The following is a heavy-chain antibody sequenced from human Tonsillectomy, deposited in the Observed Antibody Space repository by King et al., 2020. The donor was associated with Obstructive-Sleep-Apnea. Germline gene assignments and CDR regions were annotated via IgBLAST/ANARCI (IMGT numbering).Heavy chain of an antibody. Sequence: VQLVQSGAEVKKPGESLKISCKASGYSFTTYWIGWGRQMPGKGLEWMGIIYPGDSDTKCSPSFQGQVTISADKSITTAYLQWSSLKASDTAMYYCARGIIETDDTFNIWGQGTMVTVSS. CDR2: IYPGDSDT. D-gene: IGHD1-7*01. CDR1: GYSFTTYW. V-gene: IGHV5-51*01. CDR3: ARGIIETDDTFNI. J-gene: IGHJ3*02.